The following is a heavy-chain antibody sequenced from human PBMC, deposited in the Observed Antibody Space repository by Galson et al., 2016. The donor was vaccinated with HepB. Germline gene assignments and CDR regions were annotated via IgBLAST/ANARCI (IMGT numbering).Heavy chain of an antibody. J-gene: IGHJ3*02. V-gene: IGHV3-11*06. Sequence: SLRLSCAASGFTFSDYYMTWIRQAPGKGLQWVSYISSSSSYKSYADSVKGRFTISRDNDKNSLYLQMNSLRADDTAVYFCARPRAQPDDALDIWGQGTMVTVSS. CDR1: GFTFSDYY. CDR2: ISSSSSYK. CDR3: ARPRAQPDDALDI.